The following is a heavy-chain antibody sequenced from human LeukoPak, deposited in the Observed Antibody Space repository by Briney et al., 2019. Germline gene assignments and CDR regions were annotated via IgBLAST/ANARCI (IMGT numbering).Heavy chain of an antibody. Sequence: GGSLRLSCAASGFTFSSYGMNWVRQAPGKGLEWVAVVSYDGSVKYYADSVKGRFTISRDNSKNTLSLQMNSLRAEDTAVYYCAKPHTAMVSYYFDYWGQRTLVTVSS. J-gene: IGHJ4*02. V-gene: IGHV3-30*18. D-gene: IGHD5-18*01. CDR2: VSYDGSVK. CDR1: GFTFSSYG. CDR3: AKPHTAMVSYYFDY.